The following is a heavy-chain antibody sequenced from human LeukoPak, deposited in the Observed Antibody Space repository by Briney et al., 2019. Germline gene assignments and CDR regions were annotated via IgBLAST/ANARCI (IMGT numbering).Heavy chain of an antibody. D-gene: IGHD2-21*02. CDR3: TRMTAGHDY. CDR1: GVSFDDYY. J-gene: IGHJ4*02. CDR2: INHSGYT. V-gene: IGHV4-34*10. Sequence: SETLSLTCAVSGVSFDDYYWSWVRQTPGKGLEWIGEINHSGYTNDSPSLKSRITLSIDTSRKQFSLNLRSVTVADTGIYYCTRMTAGHDYWGQGTLVTVSS.